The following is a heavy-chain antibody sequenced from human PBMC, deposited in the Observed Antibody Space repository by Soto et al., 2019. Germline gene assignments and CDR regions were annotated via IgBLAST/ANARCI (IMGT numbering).Heavy chain of an antibody. D-gene: IGHD3-9*01. CDR2: IYWDDSK. CDR1: GFSLSTSGVG. V-gene: IGHV2-5*02. Sequence: QITLKESGPTLVRPTQTLTLTCAFSGFSLSTSGVGVGWIRQPPGKALEWLAVIYWDDSKHYSPSLRSSHTITKDTSKNQVVLTMTNMDPMDTGTYYCAHKGPEDWPLDYWGQGTLVTVSS. J-gene: IGHJ4*02. CDR3: AHKGPEDWPLDY.